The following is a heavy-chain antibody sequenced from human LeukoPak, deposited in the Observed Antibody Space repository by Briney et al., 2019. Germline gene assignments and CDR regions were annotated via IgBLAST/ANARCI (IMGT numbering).Heavy chain of an antibody. CDR2: ISAYNGNT. V-gene: IGHV1-18*01. J-gene: IGHJ6*02. CDR1: GYTFTSYG. D-gene: IGHD3-22*01. Sequence: ASVKVSCKASGYTFTSYGISWVRRAPGQGLEWMGWISAYNGNTNYAQKLQGRVTMTTDTSTSTAYMELRSLRPDDTAVYYCARGRHYDSSGYDLHYYYYYGMDVWGQGTTVTVSS. CDR3: ARGRHYDSSGYDLHYYYYYGMDV.